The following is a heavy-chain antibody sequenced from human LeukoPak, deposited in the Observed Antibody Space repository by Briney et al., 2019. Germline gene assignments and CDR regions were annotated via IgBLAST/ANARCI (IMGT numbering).Heavy chain of an antibody. Sequence: SETLSLTCTVSGGSISSSSYYWGWIRQPPGKGLEWIGSIYYSGSTYYNPSLKSRVTILVDTSKNQFSLKLSSVTAADTAVYYCARTRYSSSWYWFDPWGQGTLVTVSS. D-gene: IGHD6-13*01. CDR2: IYYSGST. CDR3: ARTRYSSSWYWFDP. V-gene: IGHV4-39*07. CDR1: GGSISSSSYY. J-gene: IGHJ5*02.